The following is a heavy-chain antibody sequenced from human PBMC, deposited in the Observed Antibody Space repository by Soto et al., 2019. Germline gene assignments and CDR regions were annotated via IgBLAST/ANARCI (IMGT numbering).Heavy chain of an antibody. CDR2: INHSGST. D-gene: IGHD2-2*01. V-gene: IGHV4-34*01. J-gene: IGHJ4*02. CDR3: ARAPLVVVPAASSYFDY. CDR1: GGSFSGYY. Sequence: SETLSLTCAVYGGSFSGYYWSWIRQPPGKGLEWIGEINHSGSTNYNPSLKSRVTISVDTSKNQFSLKLSSVTAADTAVYYCARAPLVVVPAASSYFDYWGQGTLVTVSS.